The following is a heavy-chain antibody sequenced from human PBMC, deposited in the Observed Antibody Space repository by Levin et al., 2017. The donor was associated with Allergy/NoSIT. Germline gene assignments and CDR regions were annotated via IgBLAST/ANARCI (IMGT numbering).Heavy chain of an antibody. CDR2: ISAYNGNT. D-gene: IGHD6-13*01. J-gene: IGHJ6*02. V-gene: IGHV1-18*01. CDR3: ARVGDSSSPPGYYYYGMDV. Sequence: GESLKISCKASGYTFTSYGISWVRQAPGQGLEWMGWISAYNGNTNYAQKLQGRVTMTTDTSTSTAYMELRSLRSDDTAVYYCARVGDSSSPPGYYYYGMDVWGQGTTVTVSS. CDR1: GYTFTSYG.